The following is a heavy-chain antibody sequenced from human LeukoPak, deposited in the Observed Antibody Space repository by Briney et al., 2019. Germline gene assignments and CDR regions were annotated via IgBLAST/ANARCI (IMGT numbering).Heavy chain of an antibody. D-gene: IGHD3-22*01. Sequence: GGSLRLSCAASGFTFSDYNMRWIRQAPGKGLEWVSSISRSGSTKYYADSVKGRFTISRDNAKNSLFLQMNSLRADDTAVYYCASLKNYYDSSGYLVTDAFDIWGQGTMVTVSS. CDR3: ASLKNYYDSSGYLVTDAFDI. CDR2: ISRSGSTK. CDR1: GFTFSDYN. J-gene: IGHJ3*02. V-gene: IGHV3-11*01.